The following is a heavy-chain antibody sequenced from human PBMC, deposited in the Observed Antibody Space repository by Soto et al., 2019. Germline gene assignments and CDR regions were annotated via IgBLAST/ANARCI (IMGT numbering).Heavy chain of an antibody. V-gene: IGHV3-23*01. D-gene: IGHD1-26*01. Sequence: PGGSLRLSCAASGFTFSSYAMSWVRQAPGKGLEWVSAISGSGGSTYYADSVKGRFTISRDNSKNTLYLQMNSLRAEDTAVYYCAKDLSPWRGGSYQRPFDYWGQGTLVTVSS. CDR2: ISGSGGST. CDR3: AKDLSPWRGGSYQRPFDY. CDR1: GFTFSSYA. J-gene: IGHJ4*02.